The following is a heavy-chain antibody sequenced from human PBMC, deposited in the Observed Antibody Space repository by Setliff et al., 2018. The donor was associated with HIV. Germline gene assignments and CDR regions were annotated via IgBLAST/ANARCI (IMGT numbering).Heavy chain of an antibody. CDR2: INAGNGNT. Sequence: ASVKVSCKASGYTFTSYAMHWVRQAPGQRLEWMGWINAGNGNTKYSQKFQGRVTITRDTSISTAYMDLSSLRSEDTAVYYCARGFSVYSSSDPLLNWFDPWGQGTLVTVSS. V-gene: IGHV1-3*01. J-gene: IGHJ5*02. CDR1: GYTFTSYA. CDR3: ARGFSVYSSSDPLLNWFDP. D-gene: IGHD6-6*01.